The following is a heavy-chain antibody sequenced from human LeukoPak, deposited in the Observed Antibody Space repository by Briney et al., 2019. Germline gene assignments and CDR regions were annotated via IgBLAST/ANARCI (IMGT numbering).Heavy chain of an antibody. CDR1: GFTFNNYA. D-gene: IGHD2-2*01. Sequence: GGSLRLSCAASGFTFNNYAMSWVRPAPGKGLEWVSAIGASGGTTYYADSVKGRFTPSRDNSENTLFLQRNSPRAEDTAVYYCAKEPREYCSSTSCPNWFDSWGQGTLVTVSS. CDR2: IGASGGTT. V-gene: IGHV3-23*01. CDR3: AKEPREYCSSTSCPNWFDS. J-gene: IGHJ5*01.